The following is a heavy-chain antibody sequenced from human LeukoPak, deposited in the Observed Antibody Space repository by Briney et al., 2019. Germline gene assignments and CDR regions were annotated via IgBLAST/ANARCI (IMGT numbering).Heavy chain of an antibody. CDR2: INHSGST. CDR3: ASPPLH. Sequence: SETLSLTCAVYGGSFSGNYWSWIRQPPGKGLEWIGEINHSGSTNYNPSLKSRVTISVDTSKNQFSLKLSSVTAADMAVYYCASPPLHWGQGTLVTVSS. V-gene: IGHV4-34*01. CDR1: GGSFSGNY. J-gene: IGHJ4*02.